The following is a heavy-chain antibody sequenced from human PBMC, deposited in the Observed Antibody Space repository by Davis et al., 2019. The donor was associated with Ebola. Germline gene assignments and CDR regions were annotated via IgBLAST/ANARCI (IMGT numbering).Heavy chain of an antibody. J-gene: IGHJ5*02. CDR1: GGSFNPYY. CDR3: ARGRSRYYDFWSGREGWFDP. D-gene: IGHD3-3*01. V-gene: IGHV4-34*01. Sequence: MPSETLSLTCAVYGGSFNPYYWNWIRKTPGKGLEWIGEINQSGSANYNPSLKSRVTISVDTSKNQFSLKLSSVTAADTAVYYCARGRSRYYDFWSGREGWFDPWGQGTLVTVSS. CDR2: INQSGSA.